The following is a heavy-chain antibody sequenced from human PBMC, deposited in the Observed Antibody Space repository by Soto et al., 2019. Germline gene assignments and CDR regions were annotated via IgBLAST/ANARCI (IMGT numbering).Heavy chain of an antibody. CDR1: GGTFSSYA. CDR3: AFSRRGYSSSSGY. J-gene: IGHJ4*02. CDR2: IIPIFGTA. Sequence: QVQLVQSGAEVKKPGSSVKVSCKASGGTFSSYAISWVRQAPGQGLEWRGGIIPIFGTANYAQKFQGRVTITADESTSKDYMELSSLRPEDTAVYYCAFSRRGYSSSSGYWGQGTLVTVSS. V-gene: IGHV1-69*01. D-gene: IGHD6-6*01.